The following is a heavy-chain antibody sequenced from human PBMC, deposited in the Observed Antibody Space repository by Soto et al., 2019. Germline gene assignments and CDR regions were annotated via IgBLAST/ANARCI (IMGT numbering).Heavy chain of an antibody. J-gene: IGHJ4*02. Sequence: QVQLVESGGGVIQPGRSLRLSCAVSGFTFSNYGLHWVRQAPGKGLEWVAVIWFDGSKKYYADSVKGRFTFSRDNSKNTLYLQMNSLTVEDTATYYCARDTGTVSPDFDYWGQGTLVTVSS. V-gene: IGHV3-33*01. CDR2: IWFDGSKK. CDR3: ARDTGTVSPDFDY. D-gene: IGHD4-17*01. CDR1: GFTFSNYG.